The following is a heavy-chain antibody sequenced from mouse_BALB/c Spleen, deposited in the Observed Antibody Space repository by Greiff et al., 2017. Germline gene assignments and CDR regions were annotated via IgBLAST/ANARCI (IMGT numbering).Heavy chain of an antibody. CDR3: TREEGFAY. J-gene: IGHJ3*01. CDR1: GFTFSNYW. V-gene: IGHV6-6*02. Sequence: EVKLMESGGGLVQPGGSMKLSCVASGFTFSNYWMNWVRQSPEKGLEWVAEIRLKSNNYATHYAESVKGRFTISRDDSKSSVYLQMNNLRAEDTGIYYCTREEGFAYWGQGTLVTVSA. CDR2: IRLKSNNYAT.